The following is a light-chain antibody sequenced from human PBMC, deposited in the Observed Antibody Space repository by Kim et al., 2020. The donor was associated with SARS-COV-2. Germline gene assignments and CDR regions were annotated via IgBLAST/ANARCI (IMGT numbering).Light chain of an antibody. CDR2: AAS. J-gene: IGKJ1*01. Sequence: IQLTQSPSSLSGSVGDRVTITCRASQSINSYLAWYQQKPGKAPKLLIYAASTLETGVPSRFSGSGSGTEFTLTISSLQPDDFAAYYCQQYNGYSVTFGQGTKVDIK. V-gene: IGKV1-5*01. CDR3: QQYNGYSVT. CDR1: QSINSY.